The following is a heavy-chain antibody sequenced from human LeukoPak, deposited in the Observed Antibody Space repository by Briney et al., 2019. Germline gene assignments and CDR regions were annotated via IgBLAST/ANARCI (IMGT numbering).Heavy chain of an antibody. Sequence: SETLSLTCTVSGGSISSYYWSWIRQSPGKGLEWIGYIYYTGTTNYNPSLKSRVTISVDTSKNQFSLKVNSVPAADTAVYYCARRSSGGWRYFDFWGQGTLVTVSS. D-gene: IGHD6-25*01. CDR3: ARRSSGGWRYFDF. J-gene: IGHJ4*02. CDR2: IYYTGTT. V-gene: IGHV4-59*08. CDR1: GGSISSYY.